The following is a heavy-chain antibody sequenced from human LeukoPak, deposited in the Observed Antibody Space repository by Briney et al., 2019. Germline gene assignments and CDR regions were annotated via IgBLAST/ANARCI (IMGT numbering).Heavy chain of an antibody. CDR1: GGTFSSYA. CDR3: ARDPGTVRAPDY. CDR2: IIPILGIA. J-gene: IGHJ4*02. Sequence: SVKFSCKASGGTFSSYAISWVRQAPGQGLEWMGRIIPILGIANYAQKFQGRVTITADKSTSTAYMELSSLRSEDTAVYYCARDPGTVRAPDYWGQGTLVTVSS. V-gene: IGHV1-69*04. D-gene: IGHD4-17*01.